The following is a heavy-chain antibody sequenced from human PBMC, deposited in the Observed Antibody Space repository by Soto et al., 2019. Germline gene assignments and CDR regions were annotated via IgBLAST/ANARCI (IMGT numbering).Heavy chain of an antibody. CDR2: IIPMYGTV. V-gene: IGHV1-69*06. CDR3: ARDLGGCSGGSCRYNWFDS. CDR1: GGTFSSYV. Sequence: GASVKVSCKASGGTFSSYVISWVRQAPGQGPEWMGGIIPMYGTVNYAQNFQDRVTIVADTSTSTAYMELSSLRSEDTAVYYCARDLGGCSGGSCRYNWFDSWGQGTLVTVSS. J-gene: IGHJ5*01. D-gene: IGHD2-15*01.